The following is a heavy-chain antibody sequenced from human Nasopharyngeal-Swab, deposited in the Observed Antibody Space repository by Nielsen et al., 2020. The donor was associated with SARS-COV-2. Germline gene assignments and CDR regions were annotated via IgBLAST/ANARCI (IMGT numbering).Heavy chain of an antibody. Sequence: GSLRLSCTVSGGSISSYYWSWIRQPPGKGLEWIGYIYYSGSTYYNPSLKSRVTISVDTSKNQFSLKLSSVTAADTAVYYCARARGVMIVVRGAFDIWGQGTMVTVSS. CDR3: ARARGVMIVVRGAFDI. J-gene: IGHJ3*02. D-gene: IGHD3-22*01. V-gene: IGHV4-59*12. CDR1: GGSISSYY. CDR2: IYYSGST.